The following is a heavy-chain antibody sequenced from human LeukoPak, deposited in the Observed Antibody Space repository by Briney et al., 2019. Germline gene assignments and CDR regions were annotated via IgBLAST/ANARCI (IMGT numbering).Heavy chain of an antibody. CDR1: GDSINSSSYY. Sequence: SETLSLTCTVSGDSINSSSYYWGWIRQPPGKGLEWIGNIYYSGATYYNPSLKSRVTISIDTSKNQFSLRLSSVTAADTASYYCARLDYNFGTNWGQGALVTVSP. J-gene: IGHJ4*02. CDR3: ARLDYNFGTN. D-gene: IGHD1-14*01. CDR2: IYYSGAT. V-gene: IGHV4-39*01.